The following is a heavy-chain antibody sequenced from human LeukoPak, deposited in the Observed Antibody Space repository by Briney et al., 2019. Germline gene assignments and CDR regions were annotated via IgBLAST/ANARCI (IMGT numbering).Heavy chain of an antibody. J-gene: IGHJ6*02. CDR3: ARDRGGGSSGCHPCYYYGMDV. CDR1: GFTFSDYY. D-gene: IGHD6-19*01. V-gene: IGHV3-11*06. CDR2: ISSSSSYI. Sequence: PGGSLRLSCVASGFTFSDYYMSWIRQAPGKGLEWVSSISSSSSYIYYADSVKGRFTISRDNAKNSLYLQMNSLRAEDTAVYYCARDRGGGSSGCHPCYYYGMDVWGQGTTVTVSS.